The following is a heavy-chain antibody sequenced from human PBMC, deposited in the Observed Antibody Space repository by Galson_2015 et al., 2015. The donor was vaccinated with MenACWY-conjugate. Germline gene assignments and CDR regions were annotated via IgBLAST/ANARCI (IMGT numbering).Heavy chain of an antibody. CDR1: GYTFTSYA. CDR2: INAGNGNT. D-gene: IGHD6-13*01. J-gene: IGHJ4*02. V-gene: IGHV1-3*01. CDR3: ARSSSTWHPFDY. Sequence: SVKVSCKASGYTFTSYAMHWVRQAPGQRLEWMGWINAGNGNTKYSQNFQGRVTITRDTSATTAYMELSSPRSEDTAVYYCARSSSTWHPFDYWGQGTLVTVSS.